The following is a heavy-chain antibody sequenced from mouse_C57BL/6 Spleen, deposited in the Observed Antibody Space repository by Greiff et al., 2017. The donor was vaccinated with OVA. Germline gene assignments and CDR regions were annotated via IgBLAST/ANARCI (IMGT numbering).Heavy chain of an antibody. J-gene: IGHJ4*01. V-gene: IGHV1-82*01. D-gene: IGHD2-3*01. CDR1: GYAFSSSW. CDR2: IYPGDGDT. CDR3: ARRAIPYEDAMDY. Sequence: QVQLQQSGPELVKPGASVKISCKASGYAFSSSWMNWVKQRPGQGLEWIGRIYPGDGDTNYNRKFKGKATLTADKSSSTAYMQLSSLTSEDSAVYSGARRAIPYEDAMDYWGQGTSVTVSS.